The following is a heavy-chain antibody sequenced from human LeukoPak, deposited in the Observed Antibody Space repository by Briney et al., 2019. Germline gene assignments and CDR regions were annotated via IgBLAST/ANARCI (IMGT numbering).Heavy chain of an antibody. CDR1: GFTFSDYS. CDR3: VRLRRNSDSSGYHYYYDY. CDR2: ITPSSSYI. V-gene: IGHV3-21*01. D-gene: IGHD3-22*01. J-gene: IGHJ4*02. Sequence: PGGSLSLSCAASGFTFSDYSINWVRQAPGKGLEWVSSITPSSSYIYYADSVKGRFTISRDNAKNSLYLQMNSLRAEDTAVYYCVRLRRNSDSSGYHYYYDYWGQGTLVTVSS.